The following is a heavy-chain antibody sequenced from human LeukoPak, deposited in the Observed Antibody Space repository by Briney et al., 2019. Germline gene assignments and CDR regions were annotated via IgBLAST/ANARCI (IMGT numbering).Heavy chain of an antibody. J-gene: IGHJ4*02. CDR3: ARDRYYYISGTYRLFDY. CDR2: IHTSGST. CDR1: GYSISSGYY. V-gene: IGHV4-4*07. D-gene: IGHD3-10*01. Sequence: SETLSLTCTVSGYSISSGYYWSWIRQLAGKGLEWIGRIHTSGSTNYNPSFKSRVTMSVDTSKNQFSLKLRSVTAADTAVYYCARDRYYYISGTYRLFDYWGQGTLVTVSS.